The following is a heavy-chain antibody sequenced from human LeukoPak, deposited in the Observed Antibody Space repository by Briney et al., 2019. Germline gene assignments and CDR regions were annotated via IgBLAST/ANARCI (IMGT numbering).Heavy chain of an antibody. CDR1: GVTFSGSA. V-gene: IGHV3-73*01. D-gene: IGHD3-3*01. Sequence: PGGSLRLSCAASGVTFSGSAMHWVRQASGKGLEWVGRIRSKANSYATAYAASVQGRFTISRDDSKNTAYLQMHRLQTEDTAVYYCTIRITIFGVVVDYWGQGTLVTVSS. CDR3: TIRITIFGVVVDY. CDR2: IRSKANSYAT. J-gene: IGHJ4*02.